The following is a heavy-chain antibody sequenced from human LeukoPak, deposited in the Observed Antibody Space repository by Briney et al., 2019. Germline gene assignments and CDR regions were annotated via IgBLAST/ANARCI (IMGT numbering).Heavy chain of an antibody. V-gene: IGHV3-66*01. D-gene: IGHD5-12*01. Sequence: PGGSLRLSCAASGFTVSSNYMSWVRQAPGKGLEWVSVIYSGGSTYYADSVKGRFTISRDNSKNTLDLQMNSLRAEDTAIYYCARGRGYRDYDRPLDYWGQGTLVTVSS. CDR1: GFTVSSNY. CDR2: IYSGGST. CDR3: ARGRGYRDYDRPLDY. J-gene: IGHJ4*02.